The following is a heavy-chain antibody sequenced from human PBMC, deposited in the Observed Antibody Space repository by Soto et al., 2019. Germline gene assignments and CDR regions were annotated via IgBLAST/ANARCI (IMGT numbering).Heavy chain of an antibody. CDR1: GYTFTSYG. J-gene: IGHJ6*02. V-gene: IGHV1-18*01. CDR3: ARDENYDILTGPPTNYYYYGMDV. CDR2: ISAYNGNT. D-gene: IGHD3-9*01. Sequence: GASVKVFCKASGYTFTSYGISWVRQAPGQGLEWMGWISAYNGNTNYAQKLQGRVTMTTDTSTSTAYMELRSLRSDDTAVYYCARDENYDILTGPPTNYYYYGMDVWGQGTTVTVSS.